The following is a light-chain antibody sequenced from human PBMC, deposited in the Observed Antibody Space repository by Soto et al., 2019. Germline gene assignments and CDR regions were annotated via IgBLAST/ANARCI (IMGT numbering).Light chain of an antibody. V-gene: IGKV3-20*01. Sequence: EIVLTQSPGTLSLSPGERATLSCRASQSVSSSYLAWYQQKPGQAPRLLIYGASTRATGIPDRFSGSGSGTDFTLTISRLEPEDFGVYYCQQYVSSIRTFGQGTKVDIK. CDR3: QQYVSSIRT. CDR2: GAS. J-gene: IGKJ1*01. CDR1: QSVSSSY.